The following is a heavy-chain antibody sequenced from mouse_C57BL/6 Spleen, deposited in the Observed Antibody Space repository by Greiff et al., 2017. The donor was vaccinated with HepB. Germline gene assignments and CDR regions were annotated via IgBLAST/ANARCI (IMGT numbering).Heavy chain of an antibody. V-gene: IGHV1-64*01. CDR1: GYTFTSYW. J-gene: IGHJ1*03. CDR2: IHPNSGST. Sequence: QVQLQQSGAELVKPGASVKLSCKASGYTFTSYWMHWVKQRPGQGLEWIGMIHPNSGSTNYNEKFKSKATLTVDKSSSTAYMQLSSLTSEDSAVYYCARSGYYGSSFYWYFDVWGTGTTVTVSS. D-gene: IGHD1-1*01. CDR3: ARSGYYGSSFYWYFDV.